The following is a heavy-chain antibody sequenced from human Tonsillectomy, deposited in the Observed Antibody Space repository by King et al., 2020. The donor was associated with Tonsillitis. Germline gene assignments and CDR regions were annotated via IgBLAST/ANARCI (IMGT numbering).Heavy chain of an antibody. CDR2: INPNSGGT. Sequence: QLVQSGAEVKKPGASVKVSCKASGYTFTGYYMHWVRQAPGQGLEWMGWINPNSGGTNYAQKFQGWDTMTRDTSISTAYMELSRLRSDDTAVYYCARRHYYDSSGYYYDAFDIWGQGTMVTVSS. J-gene: IGHJ3*02. CDR3: ARRHYYDSSGYYYDAFDI. V-gene: IGHV1-2*04. CDR1: GYTFTGYY. D-gene: IGHD3-22*01.